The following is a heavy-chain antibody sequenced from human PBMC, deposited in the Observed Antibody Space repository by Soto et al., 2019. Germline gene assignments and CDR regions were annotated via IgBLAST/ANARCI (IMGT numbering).Heavy chain of an antibody. CDR2: MNPKSANT. V-gene: IGHV1-8*02. CDR1: GYTFTSYA. D-gene: IGHD4-4*01. J-gene: IGHJ4*02. Sequence: ASVKVSCKASGYTFTSYAMHWVRQATGQGLEWMGWMNPKSANTGYAQNFQGRVTMTRNTSISTAYMELSSLRSEDTAVYYCARSPSWETTVTPYYFDYWGQGTLVTVSS. CDR3: ARSPSWETTVTPYYFDY.